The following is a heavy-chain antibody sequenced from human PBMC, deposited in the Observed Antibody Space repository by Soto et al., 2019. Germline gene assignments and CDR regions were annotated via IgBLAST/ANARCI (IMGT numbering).Heavy chain of an antibody. J-gene: IGHJ4*02. V-gene: IGHV4-31*03. D-gene: IGHD6-6*01. CDR2: IYYSGST. CDR3: SSLSPRHEFDY. CDR1: GGSISSGGYY. Sequence: QVQLQESGPGLVKPSQTLSLTCTVSGGSISSGGYYWSWIRQHPGKGLEWIGYIYYSGSTYYNPSLKSRVTISVDPSKNPFSLKLSSVTAADTAVYYCSSLSPRHEFDYWGQGSLVTVSS.